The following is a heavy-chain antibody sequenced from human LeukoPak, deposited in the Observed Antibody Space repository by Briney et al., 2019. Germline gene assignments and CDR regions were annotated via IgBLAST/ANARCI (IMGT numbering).Heavy chain of an antibody. V-gene: IGHV6-1*01. J-gene: IGHJ3*02. CDR1: GDSVSSNSAA. CDR3: ARVSLITMVRGGAFDI. Sequence: SQTLSLTCAISGDSVSSNSAAWNWIRQSPSRGLEWLGRTYYRSKWYNDYAVSVKSRITINPDTSKNQFSLQLNSVTPEDTAVYYCARVSLITMVRGGAFDIWGQGTMVTVSS. CDR2: TYYRSKWYN. D-gene: IGHD3-10*01.